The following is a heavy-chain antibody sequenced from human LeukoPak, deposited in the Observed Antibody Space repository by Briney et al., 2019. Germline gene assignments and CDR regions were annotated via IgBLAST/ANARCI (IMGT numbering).Heavy chain of an antibody. J-gene: IGHJ6*02. D-gene: IGHD2-2*02. CDR1: GGSFSGYY. CDR2: INHSGST. V-gene: IGHV4-34*01. Sequence: PSETLSLTCAVYGGSFSGYYWSWIRQPPGKGLEWIGEINHSGSTNYNPSLKSRVTISVDTSKNQFSLKLSSVTAADTAVYYCARTRHCSSTSCYRVYYHYGMDVWGQGTTVTVSS. CDR3: ARTRHCSSTSCYRVYYHYGMDV.